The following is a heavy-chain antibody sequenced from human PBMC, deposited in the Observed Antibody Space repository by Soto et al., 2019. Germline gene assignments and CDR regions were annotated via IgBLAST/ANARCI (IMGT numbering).Heavy chain of an antibody. V-gene: IGHV4-39*01. Sequence: QLQLQESGPGLVKPSETLSLTCTVSGDSVTISDYYWGWIRQPPGKGLEWIGSIHYSWSTYYHPSLKSRVTISGDTSKKQFSLKLTSVTAADAAVYYCAAHDSGGYYAEYWGQGTLVTVSA. D-gene: IGHD3-22*01. CDR2: IHYSWST. J-gene: IGHJ4*02. CDR1: GDSVTISDYY. CDR3: AAHDSGGYYAEY.